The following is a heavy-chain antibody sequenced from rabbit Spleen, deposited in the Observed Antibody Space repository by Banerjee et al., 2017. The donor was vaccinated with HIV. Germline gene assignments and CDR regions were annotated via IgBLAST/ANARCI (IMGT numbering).Heavy chain of an antibody. V-gene: IGHV1S47*01. J-gene: IGHJ4*01. Sequence: QEQLVESGGGLVQPEGSLTLTCKAAGFDFSSSYYMCWVRQAPGKGPEWIACIYVGDGSTYYASWVNGRFTISRSTSLNTVTLQMTSLTAADTATYFCARDLVAAIGWNFNLWGQGTLVTVS. D-gene: IGHD5-1*01. CDR2: IYVGDGST. CDR3: ARDLVAAIGWNFNL. CDR1: GFDFSSSYY.